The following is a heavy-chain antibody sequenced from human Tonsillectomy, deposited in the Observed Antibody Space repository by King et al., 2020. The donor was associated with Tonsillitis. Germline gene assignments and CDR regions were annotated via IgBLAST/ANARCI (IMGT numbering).Heavy chain of an antibody. CDR3: ARAFSVTRLD. Sequence: VQLQQWGAGLLKPSETLSLTCAVYGGSFSGYYWSWIRQPPGKGLEWIGEINHGGSTNYNPSLKSRVTISVDTSKSQFSLKLSSVTAADTAVYYCARAFSVTRLDWGRGTLVTVSS. D-gene: IGHD4-17*01. CDR1: GGSFSGYY. CDR2: INHGGST. V-gene: IGHV4-34*01. J-gene: IGHJ4*02.